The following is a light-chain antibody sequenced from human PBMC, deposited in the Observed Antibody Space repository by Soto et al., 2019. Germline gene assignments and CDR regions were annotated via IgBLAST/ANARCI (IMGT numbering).Light chain of an antibody. CDR3: NSYTSSSTYV. Sequence: QSALTQPASVSWSTGQSITISCTGTSSDVGGFNYVSWYQQHPGKAPKLMIYDVTNRPSGVSYRFSGSKSGNTASLTISGLQAEDEADYYCNSYTSSSTYVFGTGTKVTVL. V-gene: IGLV2-14*03. J-gene: IGLJ1*01. CDR1: SSDVGGFNY. CDR2: DVT.